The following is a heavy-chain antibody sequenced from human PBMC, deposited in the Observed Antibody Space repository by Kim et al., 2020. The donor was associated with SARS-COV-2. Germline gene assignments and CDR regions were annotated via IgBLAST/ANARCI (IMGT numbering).Heavy chain of an antibody. CDR3: ARDPDFIGSSSD. J-gene: IGHJ4*02. CDR2: ISSSSSYI. V-gene: IGHV3-21*01. Sequence: GGSLRLSCAASGFTFSSYSMNWVRQAPGKGLEWVSSISSSSSYIYYADSVKGRFTISRDNAKNSLYLQMNSLRAEDTAVYYCARDPDFIGSSSDWGQGTLVTVSS. D-gene: IGHD6-6*01. CDR1: GFTFSSYS.